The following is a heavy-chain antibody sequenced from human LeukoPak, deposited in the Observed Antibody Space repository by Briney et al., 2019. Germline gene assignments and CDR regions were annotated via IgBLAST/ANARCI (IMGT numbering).Heavy chain of an antibody. Sequence: GGSLRLSCAASGFTFSSYSMNWVRQAPGKGLEWVSSISSRSSYIYYADSVKGRFTISRDNAKNSLYLQMNSLRAEDTAVYYCAGGSGYADYWGQGTLVTVSS. CDR1: GFTFSSYS. CDR3: AGGSGYADY. D-gene: IGHD5-12*01. J-gene: IGHJ4*02. V-gene: IGHV3-21*01. CDR2: ISSRSSYI.